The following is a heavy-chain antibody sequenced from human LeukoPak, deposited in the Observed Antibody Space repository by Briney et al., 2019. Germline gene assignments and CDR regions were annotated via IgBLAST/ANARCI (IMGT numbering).Heavy chain of an antibody. V-gene: IGHV5-10-1*01. CDR3: ATHARNEYSSSWYSYYYYGMDV. J-gene: IGHJ6*02. CDR1: GYSFTSYW. Sequence: GESLKISCKGSGYSFTSYWISWVRQMPGKGLEWMGRIDPSDSYTNYSPSFQGHVTISADKSISTAYLQWSSLKASDTAMYYCATHARNEYSSSWYSYYYYGMDVWGQGTTVTVSS. D-gene: IGHD6-13*01. CDR2: IDPSDSYT.